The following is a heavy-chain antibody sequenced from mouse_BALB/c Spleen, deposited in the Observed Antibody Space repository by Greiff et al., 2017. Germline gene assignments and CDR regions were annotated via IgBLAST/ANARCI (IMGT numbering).Heavy chain of an antibody. Sequence: EVQLVESGGGLVKPGGSLKLSCAASGFTFSSYAMSWVRQTPEKRLEWVATISSGGSYTYYPDSVKGRFTISRDNAKNTLYLQMSSLRSEDTAMYYCARTDYYGSSYLFDYWGQGTTLTVAS. D-gene: IGHD1-1*01. J-gene: IGHJ2*01. V-gene: IGHV5-9-3*01. CDR3: ARTDYYGSSYLFDY. CDR1: GFTFSSYA. CDR2: ISSGGSYT.